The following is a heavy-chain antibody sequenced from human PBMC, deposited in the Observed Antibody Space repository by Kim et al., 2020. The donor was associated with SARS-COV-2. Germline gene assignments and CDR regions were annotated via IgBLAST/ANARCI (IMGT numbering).Heavy chain of an antibody. CDR3: TRGYGNGCYYYCMHV. Sequence: SETLSLTCSLSGGSISTYSWSWIRQPPGKGLEWIGYVFYSGNTNYNPSLKSRVTISVDTSKNQFSLRLRSVTPADTAVYYCTRGYGNGCYYYCMHV. CDR1: GGSISTYS. J-gene: IGHJ6*01. D-gene: IGHD2-8*01. V-gene: IGHV4-59*01. CDR2: VFYSGNT.